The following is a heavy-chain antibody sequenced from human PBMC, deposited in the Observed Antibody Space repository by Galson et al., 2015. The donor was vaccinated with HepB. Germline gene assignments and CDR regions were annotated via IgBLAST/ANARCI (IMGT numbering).Heavy chain of an antibody. Sequence: SLRLSCAASGITFSSYAMSWVRQAPGKGLEWVSGIIGSGGTTYYADSVKGRFPISRDNSKSTLFLQMTSVRAEDTAVYYCAKRRGRMFQFSNHYSYYPMDVWGQGTTVTVSS. CDR3: AKRRGRMFQFSNHYSYYPMDV. V-gene: IGHV3-23*01. CDR1: GITFSSYA. J-gene: IGHJ6*02. CDR2: IIGSGGTT. D-gene: IGHD3-10*02.